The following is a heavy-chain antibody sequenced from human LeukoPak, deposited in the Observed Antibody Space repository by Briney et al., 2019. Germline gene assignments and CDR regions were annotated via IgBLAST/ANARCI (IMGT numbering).Heavy chain of an antibody. V-gene: IGHV1-18*01. CDR1: GYTFTSYG. CDR3: ARVTGIAVAGTRGWFDP. D-gene: IGHD6-19*01. Sequence: ASVKVSCKASGYTFTSYGISWVRQAPGQGLEWMGWISAYNGNTNYAQKFQGRVTITADESTSTAYMELSSLRSEDTAVYYCARVTGIAVAGTRGWFDPWGQGTLVTVSS. J-gene: IGHJ5*02. CDR2: ISAYNGNT.